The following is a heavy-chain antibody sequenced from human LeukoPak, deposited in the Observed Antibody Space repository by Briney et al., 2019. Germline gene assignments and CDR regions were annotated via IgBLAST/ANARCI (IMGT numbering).Heavy chain of an antibody. CDR3: AKPSYYYDSSGAFDY. CDR1: GFTFDDYA. V-gene: IGHV3-9*01. D-gene: IGHD3-22*01. Sequence: GGSLRLSCAASGFTFDDYAMHWVRQAPGKGLEWVSGISWNSGSIGYADSVKGRFTISRDNAKSSLYLQMNSLRAEDTALYYCAKPSYYYDSSGAFDYWGQGTLVTVSS. CDR2: ISWNSGSI. J-gene: IGHJ4*02.